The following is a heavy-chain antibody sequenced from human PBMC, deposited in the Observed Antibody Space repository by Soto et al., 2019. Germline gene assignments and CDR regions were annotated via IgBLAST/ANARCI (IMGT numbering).Heavy chain of an antibody. D-gene: IGHD6-13*01. CDR3: ARAYSSNSAAFDY. V-gene: IGHV3-30*04. J-gene: IGHJ4*02. Sequence: QVQLVESGGGVVQPGRSLRLSCAASGFTFSSYAIHWVRQAPGKGLEWVAVISYDARNKYYADSVKGRFTISRDNSKNTLYLQRNSLRAEATAVYYCARAYSSNSAAFDYWGQGTLVTVSS. CDR1: GFTFSSYA. CDR2: ISYDARNK.